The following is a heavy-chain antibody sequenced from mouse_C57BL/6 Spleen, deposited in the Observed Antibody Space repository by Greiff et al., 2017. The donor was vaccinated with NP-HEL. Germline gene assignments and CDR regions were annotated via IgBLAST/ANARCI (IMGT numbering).Heavy chain of an antibody. D-gene: IGHD1-1*01. V-gene: IGHV1-69*01. CDR1: GYTFTSYW. CDR3: AREGSSYETY. Sequence: VQLPQPGAELVMPGASVKLSCKASGYTFTSYWMHWVKQRPGQGLEWIGEIDPSDSYTNYNQKFKGKSTLTVDKSSSTAYMQLSSLTSEDSAVYYCAREGSSYETYWGQGTLVTVSA. CDR2: IDPSDSYT. J-gene: IGHJ3*01.